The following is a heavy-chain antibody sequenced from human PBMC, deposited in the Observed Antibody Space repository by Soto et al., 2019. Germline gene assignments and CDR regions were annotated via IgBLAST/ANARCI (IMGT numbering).Heavy chain of an antibody. Sequence: PSETLSLTCSVYGGSFSGYYWSWIRQPPGKGLEWIGEINHSGSTNYNPSLKSRVTISVDTSKNQFSLKLSSVTAADTAVYYCARGRAMLYNCSDPCGQGILVTVS. D-gene: IGHD3-16*01. J-gene: IGHJ5*02. CDR1: GGSFSGYY. V-gene: IGHV4-34*01. CDR2: INHSGST. CDR3: ARGRAMLYNCSDP.